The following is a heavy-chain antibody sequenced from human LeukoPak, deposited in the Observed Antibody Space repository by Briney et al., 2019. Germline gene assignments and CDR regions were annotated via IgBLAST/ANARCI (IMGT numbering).Heavy chain of an antibody. J-gene: IGHJ2*01. D-gene: IGHD2-15*01. CDR3: ARPGYCSGGTCSLDWYFDL. CDR1: GFTFSSYA. CDR2: ISGSGGST. V-gene: IGHV3-23*01. Sequence: GGSLRLSCAASGFTFSSYAMSWVRQAPGKGLEWVSAISGSGGSTYYADSVKGRFTISRDSSKNTLSLQLNGLRAEDTAIYYCARPGYCSGGTCSLDWYFDLWGRGTLVTVSS.